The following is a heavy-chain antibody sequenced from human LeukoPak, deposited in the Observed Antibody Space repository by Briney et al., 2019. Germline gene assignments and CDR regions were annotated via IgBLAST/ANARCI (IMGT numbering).Heavy chain of an antibody. J-gene: IGHJ1*01. Sequence: GGSLRLSCAASGFTFSTFWMTWVRQAPGKGLEWVANIKQDGSEKHYVDSVKGRFTISRDNAKNSLYLHMSSLRAEDTAVYYCAGSGWQVYPDHWGQGTLVTVSS. V-gene: IGHV3-7*01. CDR3: AGSGWQVYPDH. CDR1: GFTFSTFW. CDR2: IKQDGSEK. D-gene: IGHD6-19*01.